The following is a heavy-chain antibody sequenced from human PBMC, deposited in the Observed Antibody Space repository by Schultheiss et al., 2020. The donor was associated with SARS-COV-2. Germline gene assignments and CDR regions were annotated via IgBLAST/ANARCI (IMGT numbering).Heavy chain of an antibody. J-gene: IGHJ3*02. D-gene: IGHD6-19*01. CDR3: ARLDSSHDAFDI. CDR1: GGSFSGYY. CDR2: INHSGST. V-gene: IGHV4-34*01. Sequence: SETLSLTCAVYGGSFSGYYWSWIRQPPGKGLEWIGEINHSGSTNYNPSLKSRVTISVDTSKNQFSLKLSSVTAADTAVYYCARLDSSHDAFDIWGQGTMVTVSS.